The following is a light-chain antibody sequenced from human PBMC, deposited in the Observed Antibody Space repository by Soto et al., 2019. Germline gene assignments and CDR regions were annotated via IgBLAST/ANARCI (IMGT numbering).Light chain of an antibody. Sequence: DIQMTQSPSTLSASVGDRVSITCRASQSVRNLLAWYQQKPGKAPTLLIYDASSLEGGIPSRFSGSGSGTEFTLTISSLQPDDFATYYCQQYTSPPPWRFGQGTKVEIK. CDR2: DAS. J-gene: IGKJ1*01. CDR1: QSVRNL. CDR3: QQYTSPPPWR. V-gene: IGKV1-5*01.